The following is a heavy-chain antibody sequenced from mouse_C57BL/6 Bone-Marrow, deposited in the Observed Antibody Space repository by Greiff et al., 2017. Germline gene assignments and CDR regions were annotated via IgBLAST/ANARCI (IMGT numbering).Heavy chain of an antibody. CDR2: IDPETGGT. CDR3: TDYYYGSSAWFAY. D-gene: IGHD1-1*01. J-gene: IGHJ3*01. Sequence: VQLQQPGAELVRPGASVTLSCKASGYTFTDYEMHWVKQTPVHGLEWTGAIDPETGGTAYNQKFKGKAILTADKSSSTAYMELRSLTSEYSAVYYCTDYYYGSSAWFAYWGQGTLVTVSA. CDR1: GYTFTDYE. V-gene: IGHV1-15*01.